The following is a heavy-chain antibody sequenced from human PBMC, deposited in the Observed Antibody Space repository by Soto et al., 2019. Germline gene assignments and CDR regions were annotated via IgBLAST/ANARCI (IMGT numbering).Heavy chain of an antibody. CDR3: ARMESLGSNTWFDT. CDR1: GYTFTKNH. V-gene: IGHV1-8*01. Sequence: VASVKVSCKASGYTFTKNHVSWVRQATGQGLEWMGWMNPGSGDTGYAQKFQGRVTMTRDISIATAYMELNSLTSEDTAVYYCARMESLGSNTWFDTWGQGALVTVSS. CDR2: MNPGSGDT. J-gene: IGHJ5*02. D-gene: IGHD3-10*01.